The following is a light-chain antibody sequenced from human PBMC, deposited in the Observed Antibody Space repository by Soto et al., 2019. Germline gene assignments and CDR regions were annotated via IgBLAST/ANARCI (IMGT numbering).Light chain of an antibody. J-gene: IGKJ2*01. CDR2: DAS. CDR1: QDLRNY. Sequence: DIQMTQSPSSLSASVGDRVTITCQASQDLRNYLNWYQQNPGKAPKLLISDASILETGVPSRFSGSGSGTDFSFTISSLQPDDIATYYCQHYDNCPRMYTFGQGTKLEIK. V-gene: IGKV1-33*01. CDR3: QHYDNCPRMYT.